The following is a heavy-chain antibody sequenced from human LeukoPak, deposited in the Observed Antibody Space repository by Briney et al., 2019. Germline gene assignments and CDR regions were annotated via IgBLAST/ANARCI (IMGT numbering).Heavy chain of an antibody. D-gene: IGHD3-22*01. J-gene: IGHJ4*02. Sequence: PVKVSCKASGGTFSSYAISWVRQAPGQGLEWMGRIIPILGIANYAQKFQGRVTITADKSTSTAYMELSSLRSEDTAVYYCARDRGPYYYDSSGFDYWGQGTLVTVSS. CDR2: IIPILGIA. V-gene: IGHV1-69*04. CDR1: GGTFSSYA. CDR3: ARDRGPYYYDSSGFDY.